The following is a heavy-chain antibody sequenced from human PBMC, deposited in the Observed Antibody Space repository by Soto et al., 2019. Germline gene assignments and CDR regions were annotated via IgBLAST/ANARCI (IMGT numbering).Heavy chain of an antibody. CDR3: SRDLACYGSGTYYALDV. Sequence: QVQLVESGGGVVQPGRSLRLSCAASGFPFSRYAMHWVRQAPGKGLEWVAVISYDGSNKYHADSVKGRFTISRDNSKNTLFLQMDSLRGDDTAMYYCSRDLACYGSGTYYALDVWGQGTTVTVSS. CDR2: ISYDGSNK. J-gene: IGHJ6*02. V-gene: IGHV3-30*03. CDR1: GFPFSRYA. D-gene: IGHD3-10*01.